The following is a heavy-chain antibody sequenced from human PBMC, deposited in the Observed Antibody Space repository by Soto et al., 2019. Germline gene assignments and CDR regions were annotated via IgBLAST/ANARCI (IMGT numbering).Heavy chain of an antibody. D-gene: IGHD6-6*01. CDR1: GYTFTSYY. V-gene: IGHV1-46*01. Sequence: EASVKVSCKASGYTFTSYYMHWVRQAPGQGLEWMGIINPSGGSTSYAQKFQGRVTMTRDTSTSTVYMELSSLRSEDTAVYYCARGGSSSPPRGGGMDVWGQGTTVTVSS. CDR3: ARGGSSSPPRGGGMDV. J-gene: IGHJ6*02. CDR2: INPSGGST.